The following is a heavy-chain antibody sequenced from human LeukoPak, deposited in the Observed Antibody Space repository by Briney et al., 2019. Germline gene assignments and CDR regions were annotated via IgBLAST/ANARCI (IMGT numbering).Heavy chain of an antibody. V-gene: IGHV1-2*02. CDR2: INPNSGDT. J-gene: IGHJ5*02. CDR3: ARDNSVGETAWWFDP. Sequence: ASVKVSCKASGYTFTDYYLHWVRQAPGQGLEWMGWINPNSGDTDYAQKFQGRVTMTRDTSISTAYMELSRLRYDDTAVYYCARDNSVGETAWWFDPWGQGTLVTVSS. D-gene: IGHD1-26*01. CDR1: GYTFTDYY.